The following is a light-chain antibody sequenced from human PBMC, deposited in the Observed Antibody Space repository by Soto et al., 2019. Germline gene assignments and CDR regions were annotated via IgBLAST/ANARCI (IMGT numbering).Light chain of an antibody. CDR2: SNN. CDR3: QSYDSNLSVV. CDR1: SSNIGAGYD. V-gene: IGLV1-40*01. Sequence: QSVLTQPPSVSGAPGQRVTISCTGSSSNIGAGYDVHWYQQLPGTAPKLLIYSNNNRPSGVPDRFSGSKSGTSASLAITGLQAEDEADYYCQSYDSNLSVVFGGGTKLTVL. J-gene: IGLJ2*01.